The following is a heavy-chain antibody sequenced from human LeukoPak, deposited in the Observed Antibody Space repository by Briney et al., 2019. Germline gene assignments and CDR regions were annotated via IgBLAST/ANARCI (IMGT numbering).Heavy chain of an antibody. Sequence: SETLSLTCTVSGGSVNTYYWSWIRQPPGKGLEWIGSIYTSESTDYNPAPKSRVTISVDSSKDQFSLKLTSVTAADTAVYYCARRLNPGDSTGWYYFDSWGQGTLVTVSS. D-gene: IGHD6-19*01. CDR2: IYTSEST. CDR3: ARRLNPGDSTGWYYFDS. J-gene: IGHJ4*02. CDR1: GGSVNTYY. V-gene: IGHV4-4*09.